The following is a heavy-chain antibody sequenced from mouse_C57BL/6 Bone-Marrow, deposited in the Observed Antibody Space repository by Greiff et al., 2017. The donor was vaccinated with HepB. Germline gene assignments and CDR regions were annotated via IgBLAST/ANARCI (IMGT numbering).Heavy chain of an antibody. V-gene: IGHV1-64*01. J-gene: IGHJ3*01. CDR2: IHPNSGST. CDR1: GYTFTSYW. CDR3: ARYSNYVWFAY. D-gene: IGHD2-5*01. Sequence: VQLQQPGAELVKPGASVKLSCKASGYTFTSYWMHWVKQRPRQGLEWIGMIHPNSGSTNYNEKFKSKATLTVDKSSSTAYMQLSSLTSEDSAVYYCARYSNYVWFAYWGQGTLVTVSA.